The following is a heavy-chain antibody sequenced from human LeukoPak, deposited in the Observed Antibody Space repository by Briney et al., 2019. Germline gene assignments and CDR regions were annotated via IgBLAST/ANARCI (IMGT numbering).Heavy chain of an antibody. CDR1: GGSISSPY. V-gene: IGHV4-59*11. CDR2: IYYSGNT. Sequence: SETLSLTCTVSGGSISSPYWSWIRQPPGKGLEWIGYIYYSGNTNYNPSLKSRVTISVDTSKNQFSLKLSSVTAADTAVYYCARVRWGIYYYMDVWGKGTTVTVSS. J-gene: IGHJ6*03. D-gene: IGHD2-8*02. CDR3: ARVRWGIYYYMDV.